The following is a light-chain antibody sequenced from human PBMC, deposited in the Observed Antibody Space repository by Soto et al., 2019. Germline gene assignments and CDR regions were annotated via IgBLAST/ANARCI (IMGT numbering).Light chain of an antibody. CDR2: GAS. V-gene: IGKV3-20*01. J-gene: IGKJ1*01. Sequence: EIVLTQSPGTLSLSPGEGATLSCRASQSVGGTFVDWYQQKGGQAPRLLIHGASNKATCIPDRFSGSGSGTDFTLTISRLEPEDFAVYYCQQYGVTPRTFGQGTKVEVK. CDR1: QSVGGTF. CDR3: QQYGVTPRT.